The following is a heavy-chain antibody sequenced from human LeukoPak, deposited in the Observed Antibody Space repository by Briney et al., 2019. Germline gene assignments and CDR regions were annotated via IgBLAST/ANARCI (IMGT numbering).Heavy chain of an antibody. J-gene: IGHJ4*02. CDR2: INQAGSDK. CDR1: GFTVSGSW. Sequence: PGVSLRLSCAASGFTVSGSWMSWIRQAPGKGLEWVAHINQAGSDKYYVDSVKGRFTISRDNAENSLFLQMNSLRAEDTAVYYCVSRSGYGAYWGQGTLVTVSS. D-gene: IGHD2-15*01. CDR3: VSRSGYGAY. V-gene: IGHV3-7*01.